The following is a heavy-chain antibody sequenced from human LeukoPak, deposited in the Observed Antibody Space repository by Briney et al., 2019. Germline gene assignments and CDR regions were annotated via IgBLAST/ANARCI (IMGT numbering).Heavy chain of an antibody. V-gene: IGHV4-34*01. CDR3: ARASVDGSGAYYFDY. CDR1: GGSLSGYY. J-gene: IGHJ4*02. CDR2: INHSGST. Sequence: PSETLSLTCAVYGGSLSGYYWSWIRQPPGKGLEWIGEINHSGSTNYNPSLKSRVTMSVDTSKNQFSLKLSSVTAADTAVYYCARASVDGSGAYYFDYWGQGTLVTVSS. D-gene: IGHD3-10*01.